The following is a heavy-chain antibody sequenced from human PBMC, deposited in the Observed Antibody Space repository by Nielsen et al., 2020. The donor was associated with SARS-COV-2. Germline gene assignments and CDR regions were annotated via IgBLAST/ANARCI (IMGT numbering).Heavy chain of an antibody. J-gene: IGHJ4*02. Sequence: GGSLRLSCAASGFTFSSYAMSWVRQAPGKGLEWVSAISGSGGSTYYADSVKGRFTISRDNSKNTLYLQMNSLRAEDTAVYYCARSDSYGSKFDYWGQGTLVTVSS. V-gene: IGHV3-23*01. CDR2: ISGSGGST. CDR1: GFTFSSYA. CDR3: ARSDSYGSKFDY. D-gene: IGHD5-18*01.